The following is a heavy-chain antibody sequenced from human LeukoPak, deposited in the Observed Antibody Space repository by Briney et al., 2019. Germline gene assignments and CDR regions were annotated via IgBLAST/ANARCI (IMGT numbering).Heavy chain of an antibody. CDR2: ISYDGSNK. CDR3: AKDYCGGDCYPFDY. D-gene: IGHD2-21*02. Sequence: GSLRLSCAASGFTFSSYGMHWVRQAPGKGLEWVAVISYDGSNKYYADSVKGRFTISRDNSKNTLYLQMNSLRAEDTAVYYCAKDYCGGDCYPFDYWGQGTLVTVSS. J-gene: IGHJ4*02. V-gene: IGHV3-30*18. CDR1: GFTFSSYG.